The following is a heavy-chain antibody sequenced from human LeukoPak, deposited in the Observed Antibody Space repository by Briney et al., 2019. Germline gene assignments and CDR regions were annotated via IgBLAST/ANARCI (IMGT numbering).Heavy chain of an antibody. D-gene: IGHD5-24*01. CDR2: IYHSGST. CDR3: ARSRSENYYYGMDV. J-gene: IGHJ6*04. CDR1: GGSISSSNS. Sequence: SGTLSLTCAVSGGSISSSNSWCWVRQPPGKGLEWIGEIYHSGSTNYNPSLKSRVTISVDKSKNQFSLKLSSVTAADTAVYYCARSRSENYYYGMDVWGKGTTVTVSS. V-gene: IGHV4-4*02.